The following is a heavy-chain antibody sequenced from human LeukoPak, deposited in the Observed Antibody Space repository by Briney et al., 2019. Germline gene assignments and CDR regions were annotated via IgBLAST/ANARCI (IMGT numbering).Heavy chain of an antibody. J-gene: IGHJ4*02. D-gene: IGHD2-2*01. CDR3: ARERGYCSSTSCFYFDY. CDR2: INPSGGST. V-gene: IGHV1-46*01. Sequence: GASVKVSCKASGYTFTSYYMHWVRQAPGQGLEWMGIINPSGGSTSYAQKFQGRVTMTRDTSTSTVYMELSSLRSEDTAVYYCARERGYCSSTSCFYFDYWGQGTLVTVPS. CDR1: GYTFTSYY.